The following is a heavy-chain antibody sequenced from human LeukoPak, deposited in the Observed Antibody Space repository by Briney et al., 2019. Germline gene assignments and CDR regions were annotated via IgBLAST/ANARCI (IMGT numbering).Heavy chain of an antibody. CDR2: ISSSGSST. V-gene: IGHV3-23*01. CDR1: GFTFSSYA. CDR3: AKNLYDFWSGYWGYFDY. J-gene: IGHJ4*02. D-gene: IGHD3-3*01. Sequence: GGSLRLSCAASGFTFSSYAMSWVRQAPGKGLEWVSAISSSGSSTYYADSVKGRFTISRDNSKNTLYLQMNSLGAEDTAVYYCAKNLYDFWSGYWGYFDYWGQGTLVTVSS.